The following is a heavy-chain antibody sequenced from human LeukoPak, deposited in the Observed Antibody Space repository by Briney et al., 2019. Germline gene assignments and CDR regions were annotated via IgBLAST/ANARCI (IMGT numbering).Heavy chain of an antibody. V-gene: IGHV4-39*07. D-gene: IGHD3-22*01. CDR2: IFYSGST. CDR3: ATEHGTMTKYVWFDP. Sequence: SETLSLTCTVSSGSISTSNYYWGWVRQPPGRALEWIGNIFYSGSTYYSPSLKSRVTISLDTSKNQFSLTLRSVTAADTAVYYCATEHGTMTKYVWFDPWGQGALVTVSS. J-gene: IGHJ5*02. CDR1: SGSISTSNYY.